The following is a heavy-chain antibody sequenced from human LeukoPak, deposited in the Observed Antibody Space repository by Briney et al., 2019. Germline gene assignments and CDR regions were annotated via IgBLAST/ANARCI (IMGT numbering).Heavy chain of an antibody. D-gene: IGHD3-3*01. J-gene: IGHJ4*02. CDR3: ARNDIEDDFKPDY. V-gene: IGHV1-46*01. CDR1: GCTFTSYY. Sequence: ASVKVSCKASGCTFTSYYMHWVRQAPGQGLEWMGIINPSGGSTSYAQKFQGRVTITADESTSAAYMELSSLRSEDTAVYYCARNDIEDDFKPDYWGQGTLVTVSS. CDR2: INPSGGST.